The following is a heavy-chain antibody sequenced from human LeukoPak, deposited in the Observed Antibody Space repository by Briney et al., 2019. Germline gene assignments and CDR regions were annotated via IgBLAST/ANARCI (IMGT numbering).Heavy chain of an antibody. J-gene: IGHJ4*02. CDR1: GGSISSTNR. CDR2: IYHRGST. Sequence: PSETLSLTCAVSGGSISSTNRWNWVRQPPEKGLEWIGEIYHRGSTNYNPSLKSRVTISVDKSKNQFSLNLSSVTAADTAVYYCAGNSGSGSYDYWGQGTLVTVSS. V-gene: IGHV4-4*02. D-gene: IGHD3-10*01. CDR3: AGNSGSGSYDY.